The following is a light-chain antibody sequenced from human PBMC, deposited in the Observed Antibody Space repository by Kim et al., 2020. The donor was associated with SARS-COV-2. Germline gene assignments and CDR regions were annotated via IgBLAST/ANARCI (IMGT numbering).Light chain of an antibody. Sequence: SYELTQPPSVSVAPGKTARITCGGNNIGSKSVHWYQQKPGQAPVLVIYYDSNRPSGIPERFSGSNSGNTATLTISRAEAGDEADYYCQVWDSSSEHVV. CDR2: YDS. CDR3: QVWDSSSEHVV. V-gene: IGLV3-21*04. CDR1: NIGSKS. J-gene: IGLJ2*01.